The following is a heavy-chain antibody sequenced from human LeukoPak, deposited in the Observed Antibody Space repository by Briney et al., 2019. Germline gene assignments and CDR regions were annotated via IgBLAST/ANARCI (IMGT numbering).Heavy chain of an antibody. Sequence: GGSLRLSCAASGFTFSSYSVNWVRQAPGKGLEWVSSISSSSSYIYYADSVKGRFTISRDNAKNSLYLQMNSLRAEDTAVYYCARDCGFDLHYYYYVDVWGKGTTVTVSS. J-gene: IGHJ6*03. CDR1: GFTFSSYS. D-gene: IGHD2-21*01. CDR3: ARDCGFDLHYYYYVDV. CDR2: ISSSSSYI. V-gene: IGHV3-21*01.